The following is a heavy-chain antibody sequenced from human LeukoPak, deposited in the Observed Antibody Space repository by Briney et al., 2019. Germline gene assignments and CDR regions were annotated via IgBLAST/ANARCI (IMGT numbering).Heavy chain of an antibody. CDR3: ARGRGWVDY. D-gene: IGHD3-16*01. J-gene: IGHJ4*02. Sequence: GGSLRLSCAASGFTFSSYAMSWVRQAPGKGLEWVSLISSSSSYIYYVDSVKGRFTISRDNTKNSLFLQMNSLGVDDMAVYYCARGRGWVDYWGQGTLVTVSS. CDR2: ISSSSSYI. V-gene: IGHV3-21*01. CDR1: GFTFSSYA.